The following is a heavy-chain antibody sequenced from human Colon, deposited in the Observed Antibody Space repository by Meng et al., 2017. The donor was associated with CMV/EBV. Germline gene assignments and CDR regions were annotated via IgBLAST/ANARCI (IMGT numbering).Heavy chain of an antibody. CDR1: GFTFNEYT. Sequence: GFTFNEYTMMCVRQPPAKGPLWVSSFSRSSTYIYYADSVKGRFTISRDNAKNPLFLQMNTLRVEDTAIYYCARSDVLADALNWIDPWGQGTLVTVSS. V-gene: IGHV3-21*01. D-gene: IGHD2-2*01. CDR2: FSRSSTYI. CDR3: ARSDVLADALNWIDP. J-gene: IGHJ5*02.